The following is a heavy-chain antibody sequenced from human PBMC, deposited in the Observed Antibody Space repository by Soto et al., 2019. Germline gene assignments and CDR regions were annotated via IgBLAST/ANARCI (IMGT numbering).Heavy chain of an antibody. CDR1: GGTSTRYA. D-gene: IGHD3-3*01. V-gene: IGHV1-69*06. Sequence: QERLVQSGAEVRKPGSSVKVSCKVTGGTSTRYAINWVRQAPGHGLEWVGGIVPMFGTSKYAQKFQGRVTITADTSTNIAYMELRSLRSEDTAVYYCNRGSEYDFWSGYLWGQGTLVSVSS. J-gene: IGHJ4*02. CDR2: IVPMFGTS. CDR3: NRGSEYDFWSGYL.